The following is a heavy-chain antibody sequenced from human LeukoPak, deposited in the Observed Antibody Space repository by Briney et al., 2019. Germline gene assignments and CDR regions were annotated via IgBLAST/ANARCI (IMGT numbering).Heavy chain of an antibody. CDR2: ISAYNGNT. Sequence: ASVKVSCKASGYTFTSYGISWVRQAPGQGLEWMGWISAYNGNTNYAQKLQGRITMTTDTSTSTAYMELRSLRSDDTAVYYCARYLLLWFGEPGLNAFDIWGQGTMVTVSS. CDR3: ARYLLLWFGEPGLNAFDI. D-gene: IGHD3-10*01. CDR1: GYTFTSYG. V-gene: IGHV1-18*01. J-gene: IGHJ3*02.